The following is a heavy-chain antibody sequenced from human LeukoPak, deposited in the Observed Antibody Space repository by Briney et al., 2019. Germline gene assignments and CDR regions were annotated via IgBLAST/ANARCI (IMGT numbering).Heavy chain of an antibody. V-gene: IGHV3-48*03. CDR1: GFTFSNYE. D-gene: IGHD2-21*02. CDR2: IRSSGSTI. J-gene: IGHJ4*02. Sequence: GGSLRLSCAASGFTFSNYEMNWVRRAPGKGLEWVSYIRSSGSTIYYADSVKGRFTISRDNAKNSLYLQMNSLRAEDTAVYYCAREGVTAPGDYWGQGTPVTVSS. CDR3: AREGVTAPGDY.